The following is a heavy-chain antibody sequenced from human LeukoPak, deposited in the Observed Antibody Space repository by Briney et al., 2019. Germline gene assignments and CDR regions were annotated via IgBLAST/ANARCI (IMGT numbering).Heavy chain of an antibody. Sequence: ALVKVSCKASGYTFTGYYMHWVRQAPGQGLEWMGWINPNSGGTSYAQKFQGRVTMTRDTSISTAYMELSRLRSDDTAVYYCASHGAAAGPDYYYYGMDVWGQGTTVTVSS. CDR2: INPNSGGT. V-gene: IGHV1-2*02. CDR1: GYTFTGYY. CDR3: ASHGAAAGPDYYYYGMDV. D-gene: IGHD6-13*01. J-gene: IGHJ6*02.